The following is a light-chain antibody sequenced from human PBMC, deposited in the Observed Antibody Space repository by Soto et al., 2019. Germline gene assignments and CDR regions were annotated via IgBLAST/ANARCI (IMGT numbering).Light chain of an antibody. Sequence: EIVLTQSPGTLSLFPGEGATLSCRASQSVSSSYLVWYQQKPGRAPRLLIYGASNRAIGIPDRFSGSGSGTDFTLTISRLEPEDFAVYYCQQYGSPYTFGQGTKLEIK. J-gene: IGKJ2*01. CDR1: QSVSSSY. CDR3: QQYGSPYT. V-gene: IGKV3-20*01. CDR2: GAS.